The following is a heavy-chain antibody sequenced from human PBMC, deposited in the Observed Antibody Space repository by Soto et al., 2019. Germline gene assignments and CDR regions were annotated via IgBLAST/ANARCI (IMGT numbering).Heavy chain of an antibody. J-gene: IGHJ3*01. D-gene: IGHD5-12*01. Sequence: EVQLEEYGGDLVQPGGSLRLSCAASGITFSSYWMHWVRQAPGKGLVWVSRVKTDGSTYYADSVKGRFTIFRDNAKNTLYLQMNSLTVEDTAVYYCARGIRGHYAFDVWGQGTMVTVSS. CDR1: GITFSSYW. CDR2: VKTDGST. V-gene: IGHV3-74*02. CDR3: ARGIRGHYAFDV.